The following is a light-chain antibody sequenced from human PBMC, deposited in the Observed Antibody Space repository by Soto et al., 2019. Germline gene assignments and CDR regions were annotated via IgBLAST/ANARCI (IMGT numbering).Light chain of an antibody. CDR1: SSNIGAGYD. Sequence: QSVLTQPPSVSGAPGQRVTISCNGSSSNIGAGYDVHWYQQLPGTAPKLLIYGNINRPSGVPDRFSGSKSGTLSSLAIIGLKAEEEVDTNSKSYDITLSGLVFGAGHKETVL. J-gene: IGLJ3*02. V-gene: IGLV1-40*01. CDR2: GNI. CDR3: KSYDITLSGLV.